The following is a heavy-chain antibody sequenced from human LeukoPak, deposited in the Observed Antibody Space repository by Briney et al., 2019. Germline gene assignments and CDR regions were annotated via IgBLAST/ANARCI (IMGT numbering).Heavy chain of an antibody. Sequence: PGGSLRLSCAASGFTFSSYAMSWVRQPPGKGLEWIGEIYHSGSTNYNPSLKSRVTISVDTSKNQFSLKLSSVTAADTAVYYCARRSYYAVRGVIYNWFDPWGQGTLVTVSS. CDR3: ARRSYYAVRGVIYNWFDP. V-gene: IGHV4-34*01. D-gene: IGHD3-10*01. CDR2: IYHSGST. J-gene: IGHJ5*02. CDR1: GFTFSSYA.